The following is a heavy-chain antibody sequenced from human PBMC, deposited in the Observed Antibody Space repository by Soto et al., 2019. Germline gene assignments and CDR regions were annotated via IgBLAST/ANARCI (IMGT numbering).Heavy chain of an antibody. Sequence: QLVQSGAEVKKPGSSVKVSCKASGGTFSSYAISWVRQARGQRLEWIGWIVVGSGNTNYAQKFQERVTITRDMSTSTAYMELSSLRSEDTAVYYCAAEAAAAGTGWYFDLWGRGTLVTVSS. J-gene: IGHJ2*01. V-gene: IGHV1-58*02. CDR3: AAEAAAAGTGWYFDL. CDR1: GGTFSSYA. CDR2: IVVGSGNT. D-gene: IGHD6-13*01.